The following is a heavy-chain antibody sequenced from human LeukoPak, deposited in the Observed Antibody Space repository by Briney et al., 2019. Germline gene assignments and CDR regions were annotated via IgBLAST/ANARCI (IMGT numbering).Heavy chain of an antibody. CDR1: GFSLSNAW. Sequence: GGSLRLSCAASGFSLSNAWMTWVRQAPGKGLEWVGRIKSKTDGGTTDDAAPVKGRFTISRDDSKNTLYLQMNSLKTEDTDVYYCTTDDPRWSYWGQGTLVTVSS. CDR3: TTDDPRWSY. V-gene: IGHV3-15*01. D-gene: IGHD4-23*01. J-gene: IGHJ4*02. CDR2: IKSKTDGGTT.